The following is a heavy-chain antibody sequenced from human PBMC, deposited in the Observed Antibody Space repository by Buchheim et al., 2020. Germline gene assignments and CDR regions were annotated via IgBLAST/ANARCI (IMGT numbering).Heavy chain of an antibody. CDR3: ARTSIQYHFDS. CDR1: GGSVSSGNYY. V-gene: IGHV4-61*01. Sequence: QVQLQESGPGLVKPSETLSVTCTVSGGSVSSGNYYWSWIRQPPGKGLEWIGYIYYSGSTTYSPSLKSRVTISVDTSQDQFSLKLSSVTAADTAVYYCARTSIQYHFDSWGQGTL. D-gene: IGHD4-11*01. CDR2: IYYSGST. J-gene: IGHJ4*02.